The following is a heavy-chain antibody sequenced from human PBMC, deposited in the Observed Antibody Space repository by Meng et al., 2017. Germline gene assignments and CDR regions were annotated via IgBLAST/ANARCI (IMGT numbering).Heavy chain of an antibody. D-gene: IGHD3-3*01. CDR2: MNPNSGNT. CDR3: ARDPDDFWSSYLDY. V-gene: IGHV1-8*03. Sequence: ASVKVSCKASGYTFTSYDINWVRQATGQGLEWMGWMNPNSGNTGYAQKFQGRVTITRNTSISTAYMELSSLRSEDTAVYYCARDPDDFWSSYLDYWGQGTLVTVSS. J-gene: IGHJ4*02. CDR1: GYTFTSYD.